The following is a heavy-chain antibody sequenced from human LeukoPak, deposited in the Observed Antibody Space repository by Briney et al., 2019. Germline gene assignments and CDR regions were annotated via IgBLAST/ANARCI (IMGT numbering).Heavy chain of an antibody. CDR2: IIPILGIA. D-gene: IGHD3-22*01. CDR3: ARTYYYDSSGYSDY. CDR1: GGTFSSYA. V-gene: IGHV1-69*04. J-gene: IGHJ4*02. Sequence: EASVKVSCKASGGTFSSYAISWVRQAPGQGLEWMGRIIPILGIANYVQKFQGRVTITADKSTSTAYMELSSLRSEDAAVYYCARTYYYDSSGYSDYWGQGTLVTVSS.